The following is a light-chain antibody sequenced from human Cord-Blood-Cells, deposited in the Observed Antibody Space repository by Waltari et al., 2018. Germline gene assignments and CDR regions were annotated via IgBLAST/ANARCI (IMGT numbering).Light chain of an antibody. J-gene: IGLJ3*02. CDR2: DVS. CDR1: SSDVGGYNY. CDR3: CSYAGSYTWV. V-gene: IGLV2-11*01. Sequence: QSALTQPRSVSGSPGQSVTISCTGTSSDVGGYNYVSWYQQHPGKAPKLMIYDVSNRPSGGLDRFSGSKSGNTASLTISGLQAEDEADYYCCSYAGSYTWVFGGGTKLTVL.